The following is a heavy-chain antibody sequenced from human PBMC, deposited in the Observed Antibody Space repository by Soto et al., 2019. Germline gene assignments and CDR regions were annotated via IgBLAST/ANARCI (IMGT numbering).Heavy chain of an antibody. J-gene: IGHJ4*02. Sequence: ASVKVSCKASGYTFTSYGISWVRQAPGQGLEWMGWISVYNGNTNYAQKLQGRVTMTTDTSTSTAYMELRSLSSDDTAVYYCARAYRPLLVAADLYSWGQGTLVTVSS. D-gene: IGHD2-15*01. CDR1: GYTFTSYG. CDR2: ISVYNGNT. V-gene: IGHV1-18*01. CDR3: ARAYRPLLVAADLYS.